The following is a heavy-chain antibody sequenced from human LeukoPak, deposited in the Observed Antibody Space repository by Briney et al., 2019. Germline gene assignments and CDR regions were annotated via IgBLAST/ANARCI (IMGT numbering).Heavy chain of an antibody. V-gene: IGHV1-18*04. D-gene: IGHD3-22*01. Sequence: ASVKVSCKASGYTFTGYYMHWVRQAPGQGLEWMGWISAYNGNTNYAQKLQGRVTMTTDTSTSTAYMELRSLRSDDTAVYYCAREDKDYYDDYWGQGTLVTVSS. J-gene: IGHJ4*02. CDR2: ISAYNGNT. CDR1: GYTFTGYY. CDR3: AREDKDYYDDY.